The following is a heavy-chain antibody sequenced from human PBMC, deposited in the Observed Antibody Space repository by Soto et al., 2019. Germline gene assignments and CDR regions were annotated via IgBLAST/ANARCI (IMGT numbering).Heavy chain of an antibody. CDR1: GGSVSRGY. CDR2: FSYSGTP. V-gene: IGHV4-59*02. D-gene: IGHD4-17*01. J-gene: IGHJ4*02. Sequence: XETLSLTGSVSGGSVSRGYWSGIRQSPGKGLGWLGYFSYSGTPNYNPSLRSRASMSVDTSTNHLSLRLRSVTAADTAVYYCARGAGDYATPFGYWGQGSLVTVSS. CDR3: ARGAGDYATPFGY.